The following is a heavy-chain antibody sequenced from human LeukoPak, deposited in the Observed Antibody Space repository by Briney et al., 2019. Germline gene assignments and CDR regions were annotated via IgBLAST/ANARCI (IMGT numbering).Heavy chain of an antibody. D-gene: IGHD4-23*01. CDR3: ARDRGGKESPFDY. CDR2: ISSSSSYI. J-gene: IGHJ4*02. Sequence: SGGSLRLSCAASGFTFSSYSMNWVRQAPGKGLEWVSSISSSSSYIYYADSVKGRFTIPRDNAKNSLHLQMNSLRAEDTAVYYCARDRGGKESPFDYWGQGTLVTVSS. CDR1: GFTFSSYS. V-gene: IGHV3-21*01.